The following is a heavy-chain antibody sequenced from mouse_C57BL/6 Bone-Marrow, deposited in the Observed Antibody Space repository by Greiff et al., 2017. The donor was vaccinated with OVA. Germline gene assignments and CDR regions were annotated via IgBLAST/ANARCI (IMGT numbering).Heavy chain of an antibody. Sequence: VQLQQSGPELVKPGASVKISCKASGYAFSSSRMNWVKQRPGKGLEWIGRIYPGDGDTNYNGKFKGKATLTADKSSSTAYMQLSSLTSEDSAVYFCALITTVVGNYWGQGTTLTVSS. CDR2: IYPGDGDT. CDR3: ALITTVVGNY. D-gene: IGHD1-1*01. J-gene: IGHJ2*01. V-gene: IGHV1-82*01. CDR1: GYAFSSSR.